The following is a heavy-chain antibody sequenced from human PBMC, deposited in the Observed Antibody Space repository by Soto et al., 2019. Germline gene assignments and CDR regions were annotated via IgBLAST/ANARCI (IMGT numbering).Heavy chain of an antibody. J-gene: IGHJ2*01. V-gene: IGHV3-74*01. Sequence: GGSLRLSCAASGFTFSSYWMHWVRQAPGKGLVWVSRINSDGSSTSYADSVKGRFTISRDNAKNTLYLQMNSLRAEDTAVYYCAREDRTGPRVYWYFDLWGRGTLVTVSS. CDR3: AREDRTGPRVYWYFDL. CDR1: GFTFSSYW. CDR2: INSDGSST.